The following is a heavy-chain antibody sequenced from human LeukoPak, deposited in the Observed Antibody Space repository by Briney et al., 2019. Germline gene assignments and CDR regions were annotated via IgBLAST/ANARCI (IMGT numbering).Heavy chain of an antibody. D-gene: IGHD1-26*01. CDR2: INHSGST. CDR1: GGSFSGYY. J-gene: IGHJ1*01. Sequence: PSETLSLTCAVYGGSFSGYYWSWIRQPPGKGLEWIGEINHSGSTNYNPSLKSRVTISVDTSKNQFSLKLSSVTAADTAVYYCAASGSYSTEYLQHCGQGTLVTVSS. V-gene: IGHV4-34*01. CDR3: AASGSYSTEYLQH.